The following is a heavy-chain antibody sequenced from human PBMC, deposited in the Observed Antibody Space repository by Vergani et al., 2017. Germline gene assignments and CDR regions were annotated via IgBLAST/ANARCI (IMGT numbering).Heavy chain of an antibody. D-gene: IGHD2-15*01. J-gene: IGHJ1*01. Sequence: EVQLVESGGGLVQPGGSLRLSCAASGFTFSSYWMSWVRQAPGKGLEWVANIKQDGSEKYYVDSVKGRFTISRDNAKTTLYLQMNSLRDEDRGVYYCARISGGSAPYLHDWGQGTLVTVAS. CDR1: GFTFSSYW. CDR3: ARISGGSAPYLHD. V-gene: IGHV3-7*01. CDR2: IKQDGSEK.